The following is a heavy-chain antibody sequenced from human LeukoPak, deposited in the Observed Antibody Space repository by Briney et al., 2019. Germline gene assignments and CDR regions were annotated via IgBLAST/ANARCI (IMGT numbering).Heavy chain of an antibody. J-gene: IGHJ3*02. CDR3: ARDFHSSGPRGAFDI. D-gene: IGHD3-22*01. V-gene: IGHV4-31*11. CDR1: GGSISSGGYY. CDR2: IYYSGST. Sequence: ASETLSLTCAVSGGSISSGGYYWSWIRQHPGKGLEWIGYIYYSGSTYYNPSLKSRVTISVDTSKNQFSLKLSSVTAADTAVYYCARDFHSSGPRGAFDIWGQGTMVTVSS.